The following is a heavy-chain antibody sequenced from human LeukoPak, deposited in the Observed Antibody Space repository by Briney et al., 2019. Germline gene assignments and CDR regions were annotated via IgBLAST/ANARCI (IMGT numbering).Heavy chain of an antibody. CDR2: ISSSSYT. J-gene: IGHJ5*01. D-gene: IGHD6-19*01. V-gene: IGHV3-11*03. CDR3: AKPISGGLAVTADWFHP. Sequence: GGSLRLSCAASGFTFSDYYMSWIRQAPGKGLEWVSYISSSSYTNYADSVKGRFTISRDNSKNTLYLQVNTLRADDTATYYCAKPISGGLAVTADWFHPWGQGTLVVVSS. CDR1: GFTFSDYY.